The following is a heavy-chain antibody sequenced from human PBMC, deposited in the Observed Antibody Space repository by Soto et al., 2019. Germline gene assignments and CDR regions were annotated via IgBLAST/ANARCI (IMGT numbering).Heavy chain of an antibody. CDR3: TMVITDYYYYYGMDV. D-gene: IGHD3-22*01. V-gene: IGHV3-15*01. CDR1: GVTFSNAW. CDR2: IKSKTDGGTT. Sequence: GGSLRLSCAASGVTFSNAWMSWVRQAPGKGLEWVGRIKSKTDGGTTDYAAPVKGRFTISRDDSKNTLYLQMNSLKTEDTAVYYCTMVITDYYYYYGMDVWGQGTTVTVSS. J-gene: IGHJ6*02.